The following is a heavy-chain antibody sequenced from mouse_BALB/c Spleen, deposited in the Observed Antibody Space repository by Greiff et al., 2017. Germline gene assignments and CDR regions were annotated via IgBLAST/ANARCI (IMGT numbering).Heavy chain of an antibody. Sequence: VQLQQSGAELVKPGASVKLSCTASGFNIKDTYMHWVKQRPEQGLEWIGRIDPANGNTKYDPKFQGKATITADTSSNTAYLQLSSLTSEDTAVYYCARLDSSGAMDYWGQGTSVTVSS. D-gene: IGHD3-2*01. J-gene: IGHJ4*01. V-gene: IGHV14-3*02. CDR1: GFNIKDTY. CDR3: ARLDSSGAMDY. CDR2: IDPANGNT.